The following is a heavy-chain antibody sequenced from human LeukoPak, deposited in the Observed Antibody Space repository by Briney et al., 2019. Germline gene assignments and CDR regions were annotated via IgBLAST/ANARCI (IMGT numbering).Heavy chain of an antibody. D-gene: IGHD6-6*01. CDR1: GYTFTSYD. CDR2: MNPNSGNT. CDR3: ASMYSSSSYYYYGMDV. V-gene: IGHV1-8*01. Sequence: ASVKVSCKASGYTFTSYDINWVRQATGPGLEWMGWMNPNSGNTGYAQKFQGRVTMTRNTSISTAYMELSSLRSEDTAVYYCASMYSSSSYYYYGMDVWGQGTTVTVSS. J-gene: IGHJ6*02.